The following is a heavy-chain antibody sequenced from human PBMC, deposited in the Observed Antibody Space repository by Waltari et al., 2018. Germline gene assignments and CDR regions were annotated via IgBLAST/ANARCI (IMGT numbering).Heavy chain of an antibody. CDR1: GYTFTGYY. Sequence: QVQLVQSGAEVKKPGASVKVSCKASGYTFTGYYMHWVRQAPGQGLEWMGRINPNSGGTNYAQKFQGRVTMTRDTSISTAYMELSRLRSDDTAVYYCARGGYYDYIWGSSPPYYGMDVWGQGTTVTVSS. CDR3: ARGGYYDYIWGSSPPYYGMDV. D-gene: IGHD3-16*01. CDR2: INPNSGGT. V-gene: IGHV1-2*06. J-gene: IGHJ6*02.